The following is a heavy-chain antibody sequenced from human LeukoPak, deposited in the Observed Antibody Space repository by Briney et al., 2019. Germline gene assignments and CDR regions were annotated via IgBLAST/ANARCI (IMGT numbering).Heavy chain of an antibody. V-gene: IGHV1-2*06. CDR1: GYTFTGYY. CDR3: ARDPSSALLAYCGGDRYSGY. J-gene: IGHJ4*02. D-gene: IGHD2-21*02. Sequence: ASVKVSCKASGYTFTGYYMHWVRQAPGQGLEWMGRINPNSGGTNYAQKFQGRVTMTRDTSISTAYMELSRLRSDDTAVYYCARDPSSALLAYCGGDRYSGYWGQGTLVTVSS. CDR2: INPNSGGT.